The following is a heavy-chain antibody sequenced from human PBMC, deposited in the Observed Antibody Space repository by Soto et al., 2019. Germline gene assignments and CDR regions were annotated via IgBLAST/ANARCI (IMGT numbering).Heavy chain of an antibody. V-gene: IGHV3-7*01. D-gene: IGHD3-3*01. CDR1: GFPFSSYW. J-gene: IGHJ6*02. CDR3: ARVDPREFRFLESYYYGMDV. Sequence: GGSQRLSCAASGFPFSSYWMSWVRQAPGKGLEWVANIKQDGSERYYVDSVKGRFTISRDNAKNSLYLQMNSLRAEDTAVYYCARVDPREFRFLESYYYGMDVWGQGTTVTVSS. CDR2: IKQDGSER.